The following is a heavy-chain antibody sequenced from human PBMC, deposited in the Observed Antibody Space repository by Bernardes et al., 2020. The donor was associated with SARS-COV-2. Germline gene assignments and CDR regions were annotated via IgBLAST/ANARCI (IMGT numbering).Heavy chain of an antibody. CDR3: ARDGGGYFDY. V-gene: IGHV3-30-3*01. Sequence: GGSLRLSCAASVFTFSSYAMHWVRQAPGKGLEWVALISYDGSNKYYADSVKGRFTISRDNSKNTLYLQMNSLRAEDTAVYYCARDGGGYFDYWGQGTLVTVSS. D-gene: IGHD3-10*01. CDR1: VFTFSSYA. CDR2: ISYDGSNK. J-gene: IGHJ4*02.